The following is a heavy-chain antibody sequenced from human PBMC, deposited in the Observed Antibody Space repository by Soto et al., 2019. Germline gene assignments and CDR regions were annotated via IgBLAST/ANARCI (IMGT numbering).Heavy chain of an antibody. CDR3: ARDKYCSGGSCRKNWFDP. D-gene: IGHD2-15*01. CDR1: GGSISSSY. Sequence: PSETLSLTCTVSGGSISSSYWSWIRQPPGKGLEWLAYIYYDGSANYNPSLKSRATISLDMSKNQFSLKLTSVTAADTAVYYFARDKYCSGGSCRKNWFDPWGQGTLVTVSS. CDR2: IYYDGSA. V-gene: IGHV4-59*01. J-gene: IGHJ5*02.